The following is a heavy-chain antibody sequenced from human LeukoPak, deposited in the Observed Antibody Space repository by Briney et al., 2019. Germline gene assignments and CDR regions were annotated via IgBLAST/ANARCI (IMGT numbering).Heavy chain of an antibody. Sequence: PSETLSLTCTVSGGSISSSSYYWGWIRQPPGKGLEWIGSIYYSGSTYYNPSLKSRVTISVDTSKNQFSLKLSSVTAADTAVYYCARTVRSSSWYREGGNYYYYYGMDVWGQGTTVTVSS. J-gene: IGHJ6*02. CDR2: IYYSGST. CDR1: GGSISSSSYY. D-gene: IGHD6-13*01. CDR3: ARTVRSSSWYREGGNYYYYYGMDV. V-gene: IGHV4-39*07.